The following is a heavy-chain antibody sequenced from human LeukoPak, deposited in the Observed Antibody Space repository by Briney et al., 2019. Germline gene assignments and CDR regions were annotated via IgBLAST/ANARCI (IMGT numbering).Heavy chain of an antibody. J-gene: IGHJ4*02. CDR1: GYTFTSYA. Sequence: LGASVKVSCKASGYTFTSYAMHWVRQAPGQGLEWMGWINPNSGGTTYAQNFQGRVTMTRDTSINTAFMELSGLTSDDTAVYYCARDDYSGSYRPFDYWGQGTLVTVSS. D-gene: IGHD1-26*01. V-gene: IGHV1-2*03. CDR2: INPNSGGT. CDR3: ARDDYSGSYRPFDY.